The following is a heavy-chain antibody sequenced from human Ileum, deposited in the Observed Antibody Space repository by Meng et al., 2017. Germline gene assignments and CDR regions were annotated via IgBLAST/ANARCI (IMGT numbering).Heavy chain of an antibody. D-gene: IGHD3-10*01. CDR2: ISSSGDST. Sequence: AFLMTSCAASGFTPSSYAMSWVRHAPGEGLEWVSAISSSGDSTYYADSVKGRFTISRDNSKNTLYLQMNSLRAEDTTVYYCAGIWFGELHYYGMDVWGQGTTVTVSS. CDR3: AGIWFGELHYYGMDV. V-gene: IGHV3-23*01. CDR1: GFTPSSYA. J-gene: IGHJ6*02.